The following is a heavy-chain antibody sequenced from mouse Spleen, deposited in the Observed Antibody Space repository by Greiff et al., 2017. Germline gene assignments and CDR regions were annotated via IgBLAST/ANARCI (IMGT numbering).Heavy chain of an antibody. CDR1: GYSITSGYS. V-gene: IGHV3-1*02. J-gene: IGHJ4*01. CDR3: ARGWLLSYAMDY. Sequence: EVQLVESGPDLVKPSQSLSLTCTVTGYSITSGYSWQWIRQVPGNKLEWMGYIHYSGSTNYNPSLKSRISITRDTSKNQFFLQLNSVTTEDTATYYCARGWLLSYAMDYWGQGTSVTVSS. D-gene: IGHD2-3*01. CDR2: IHYSGST.